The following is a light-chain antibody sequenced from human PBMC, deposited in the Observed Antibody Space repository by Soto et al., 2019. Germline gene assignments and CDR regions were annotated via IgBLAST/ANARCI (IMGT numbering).Light chain of an antibody. V-gene: IGKV1-27*01. CDR2: AAS. J-gene: IGKJ1*01. CDR3: QKYHSAPRT. CDR1: QDISYY. Sequence: EIQMTQSPSSLSASVGDRVTITCRANQDISYYLAWYQQKQGKVPKLLIYAASTLQAGVPSRFSGSGSGTDFTLTISSLQPEDIATYYCQKYHSAPRTFGQGTKVEIK.